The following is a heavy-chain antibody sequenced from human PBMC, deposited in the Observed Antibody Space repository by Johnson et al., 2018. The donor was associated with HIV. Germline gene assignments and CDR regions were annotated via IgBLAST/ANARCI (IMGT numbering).Heavy chain of an antibody. V-gene: IGHV3-23*04. CDR2: ISGSGGST. D-gene: IGHD3-10*01. CDR1: GFTFSSYA. CDR3: ARERHYYGSVRPRERQGDAFDI. Sequence: VQLVESGGDLVQPGGSLRLSCAASGFTFSSYAMSWVRQAPGKGLEWVSAISGSGGSTYYADSVKGRFSIYRDNSKNTLYLQMNSLRAEDTAVYFCARERHYYGSVRPRERQGDAFDIWGQGTMVTVAS. J-gene: IGHJ3*02.